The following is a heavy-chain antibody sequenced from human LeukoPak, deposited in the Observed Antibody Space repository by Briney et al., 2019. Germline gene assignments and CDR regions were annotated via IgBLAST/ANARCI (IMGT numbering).Heavy chain of an antibody. V-gene: IGHV4-39*01. CDR2: IYYTGTT. J-gene: IGHJ4*02. D-gene: IGHD3-22*01. CDR3: ASFDSNGYYND. Sequence: PSETLSLTCSVSGGSINSRTYYWGWVREPPGKGLEWIGSIYYTGTTYYSPPLKSRVTMSVDTSKNQFSLRLSSVTAADTAVYFCASFDSNGYYNDWGQGTLVTVSS. CDR1: GGSINSRTYY.